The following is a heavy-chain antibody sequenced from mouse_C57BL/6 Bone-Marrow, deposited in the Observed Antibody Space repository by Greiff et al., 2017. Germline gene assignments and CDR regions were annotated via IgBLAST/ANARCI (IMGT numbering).Heavy chain of an antibody. V-gene: IGHV1-82*01. CDR3: ARDRVYDGYPFAY. CDR1: GYAFSSSW. D-gene: IGHD2-3*01. Sequence: QVQLQQSGPELVKPGASVKISCKASGYAFSSSWMNWVKQRPGKGLEWIGRIYPGDGDTNYNGKFKGKATLTADKSSSTAYMQLSSLTSDDSAVYFCARDRVYDGYPFAYWGQGTLVTVSA. J-gene: IGHJ3*01. CDR2: IYPGDGDT.